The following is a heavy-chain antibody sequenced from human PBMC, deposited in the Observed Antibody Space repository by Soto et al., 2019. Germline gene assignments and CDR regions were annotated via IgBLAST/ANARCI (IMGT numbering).Heavy chain of an antibody. D-gene: IGHD2-2*01. CDR2: ISWNSGSI. Sequence: GGSLRLSCAASGFTFDDYAMHWVRQAPGKGLEWVSGISWNSGSIGYADSVKGRFTISRDNAKNSLYLQMNSLRAEDTALYYWAKEGIVVVPAAIPGPYYYYYYMDVWGKGTTVTVSS. J-gene: IGHJ6*03. CDR3: AKEGIVVVPAAIPGPYYYYYYMDV. CDR1: GFTFDDYA. V-gene: IGHV3-9*01.